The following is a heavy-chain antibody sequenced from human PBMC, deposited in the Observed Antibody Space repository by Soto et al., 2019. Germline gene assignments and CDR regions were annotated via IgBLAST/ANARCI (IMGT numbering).Heavy chain of an antibody. Sequence: ASVKVSCKVSVYTITELSRHWVRQATGKGLEWMGGFDPEDGETIYAQKLQGRVTMTTDTSTSTAYMELRSLRSDDTAVYYCARTSYQLLFGWFDPWGQGTLVTVSS. V-gene: IGHV1-24*01. D-gene: IGHD2-2*01. CDR3: ARTSYQLLFGWFDP. CDR2: FDPEDGET. CDR1: VYTITELS. J-gene: IGHJ5*02.